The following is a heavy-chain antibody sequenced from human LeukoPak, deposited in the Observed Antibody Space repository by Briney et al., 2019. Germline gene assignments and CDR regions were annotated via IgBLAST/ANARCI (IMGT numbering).Heavy chain of an antibody. Sequence: PGGSLRLSCAVFGSGFPFSNAWMSWVRQAPGKGLEWVGRIKSKTDGGTTDYAAPVKGRFTILRDDSKNTLYLQMNSLKTEDTAVYYCTTVGIWKIITGEDHWGQGTLVAVTS. J-gene: IGHJ4*02. V-gene: IGHV3-15*01. CDR1: GFPFSNAW. CDR3: TTVGIWKIITGEDH. CDR2: IKSKTDGGTT. D-gene: IGHD3-22*01.